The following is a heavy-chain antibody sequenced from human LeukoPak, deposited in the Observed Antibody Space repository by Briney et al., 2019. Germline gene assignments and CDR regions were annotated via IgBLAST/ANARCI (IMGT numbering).Heavy chain of an antibody. CDR1: GGSFSGYY. CDR3: ARVSRRVAARLLYYFDY. V-gene: IGHV4-34*01. Sequence: SETLSLTCAVYGGSFSGYYWSWIRQPPGKGLEWIGEINHSGSTNYNPSLKSRVTISVDTSKNQFSLKLSSVTAADTAVYYCARVSRRVAARLLYYFDYWGQGTLVTVSS. J-gene: IGHJ4*02. D-gene: IGHD6-6*01. CDR2: INHSGST.